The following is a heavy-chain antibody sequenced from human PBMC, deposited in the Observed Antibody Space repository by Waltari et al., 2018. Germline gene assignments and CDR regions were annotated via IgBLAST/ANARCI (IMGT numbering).Heavy chain of an antibody. CDR1: GYSIRRGYY. D-gene: IGHD1-26*01. J-gene: IGHJ6*02. V-gene: IGHV4-38-2*01. Sequence: QVQLQESGPGLVQPSETLSLTFAVSGYSIRRGYYWGWIRQPPGKGLEWIGSIYHSGSTYYNPSLKSRVTISVDTSKNQFSLKLSSVTAADTAVYYCARARSGSYYYGMDVWGHGTTVTVSS. CDR2: IYHSGST. CDR3: ARARSGSYYYGMDV.